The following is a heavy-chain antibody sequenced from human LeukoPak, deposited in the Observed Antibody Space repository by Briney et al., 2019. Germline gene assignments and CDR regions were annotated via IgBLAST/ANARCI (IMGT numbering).Heavy chain of an antibody. CDR2: TYYRSKWYN. Sequence: SQTLSLTCAMSGDNVSSNSAAWNWIRQSPSRGLEWLGRTYYRSKWYNDYAVSVKSRISINPDTSKNQFSLQLNSVTPEDTAVYYCARVKGGGWYFGCFDPWGQGTLVTVSS. D-gene: IGHD6-19*01. CDR3: ARVKGGGWYFGCFDP. J-gene: IGHJ5*02. V-gene: IGHV6-1*01. CDR1: GDNVSSNSAA.